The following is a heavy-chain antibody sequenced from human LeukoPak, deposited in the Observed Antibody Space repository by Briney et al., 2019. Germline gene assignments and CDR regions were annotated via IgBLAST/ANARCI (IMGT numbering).Heavy chain of an antibody. CDR2: ISSRSFTI. CDR3: AKDMTAVTPYLDY. D-gene: IGHD4-17*01. CDR1: GFTFSAYS. J-gene: IGHJ4*02. V-gene: IGHV3-48*02. Sequence: TGGSLRLSCAASGFTFSAYSMNWVRQAPGKGLDWVSYISSRSFTIYYADSVKGRFTISRDNAKNSLYLEMNSLRDEDTAVYYCAKDMTAVTPYLDYWGQGTLVTVSS.